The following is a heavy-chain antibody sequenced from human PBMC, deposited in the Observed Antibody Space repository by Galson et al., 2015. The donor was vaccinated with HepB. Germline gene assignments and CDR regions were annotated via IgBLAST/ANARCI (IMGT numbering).Heavy chain of an antibody. CDR2: IYYSGST. V-gene: IGHV4-59*01. CDR1: GGSISSYY. D-gene: IGHD3-22*01. J-gene: IGHJ3*02. Sequence: ETLSLTCTVSGGSISSYYWSWIRQPPGKGLEWIGYIYYSGSTNYNPSLKSRVTISVDTSKNQFSLKLSSVTAADTAVYYCARSDSSDAFDIWGQGTMVTVSS. CDR3: ARSDSSDAFDI.